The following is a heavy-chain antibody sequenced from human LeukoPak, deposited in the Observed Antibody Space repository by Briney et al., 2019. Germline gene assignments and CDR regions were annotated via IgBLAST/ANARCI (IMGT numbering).Heavy chain of an antibody. CDR1: GFTFNIYE. Sequence: GGSLRLSCAASGFTFNIYEMNWVRQAPGKGLEWVANIKQDGSEKYYVDSVKGRFTISRDNAKNSLYLQMNSLRAEDTAVYYCARDSVSSGYYFDYWGQGTLVTVSS. V-gene: IGHV3-7*01. D-gene: IGHD3-22*01. J-gene: IGHJ4*02. CDR3: ARDSVSSGYYFDY. CDR2: IKQDGSEK.